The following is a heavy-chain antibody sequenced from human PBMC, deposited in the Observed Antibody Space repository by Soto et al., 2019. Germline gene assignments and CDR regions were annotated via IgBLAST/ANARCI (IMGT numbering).Heavy chain of an antibody. CDR1: GDSVSSKSAA. V-gene: IGHV6-1*01. D-gene: IGHD5-12*01. Sequence: PSQTLSLTCALSGDSVSSKSAAWHWIRQSPSRGLEWLGRTYYRSKWSSNYAVSVKSRIIINPDTSNNQFSLQLNSVTPEDTAVYFCAKGDNLGPKTGYAFDPWGQGIMVTVSS. J-gene: IGHJ5*02. CDR3: AKGDNLGPKTGYAFDP. CDR2: TYYRSKWSS.